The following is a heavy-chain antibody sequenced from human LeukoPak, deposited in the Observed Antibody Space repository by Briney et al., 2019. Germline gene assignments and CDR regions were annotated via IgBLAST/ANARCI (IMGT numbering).Heavy chain of an antibody. CDR2: IYHSGST. J-gene: IGHJ5*02. V-gene: IGHV4-4*02. CDR1: GGSISSSNW. D-gene: IGHD6-13*01. CDR3: AISGYSRPRGWFDP. Sequence: PSETLSLTCAVSGGSISSSNWWSWVCQPPGKGLEWIGEIYHSGSTNYNPSLKSRVTISVDKSKNQFSLKLSSVTAADTAVYYCAISGYSRPRGWFDPWGQGTLVTVSS.